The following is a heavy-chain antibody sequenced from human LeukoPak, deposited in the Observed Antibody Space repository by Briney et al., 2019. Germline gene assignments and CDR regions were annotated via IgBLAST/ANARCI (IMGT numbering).Heavy chain of an antibody. CDR1: GGSISSYY. CDR2: IYYSGST. J-gene: IGHJ1*01. Sequence: SETLSLTCTVSGGSISSYYWSWIRQPPGKGLEWIGYIYYSGSTNYNLSLKSRVTISVDTSKNQFSLKLRSVTAADTAVYFCASLGAGRTTEYFQHWGQGTLVTVSS. D-gene: IGHD3-16*01. CDR3: ASLGAGRTTEYFQH. V-gene: IGHV4-59*01.